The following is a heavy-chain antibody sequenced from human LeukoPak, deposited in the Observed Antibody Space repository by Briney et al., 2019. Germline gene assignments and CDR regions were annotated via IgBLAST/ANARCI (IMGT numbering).Heavy chain of an antibody. CDR2: MSGSGGST. D-gene: IGHD6-19*01. CDR3: AREFTSGWIVF. V-gene: IGHV3-23*01. Sequence: GGSLRLSCADSGFTFSTYAMSWVRQAPGKGLEWVSAMSGSGGSTYYAHSVKGRFTISRDNAKNSLYLLMNSLRAEDTAVYYCAREFTSGWIVFWGQGTLVTVSS. CDR1: GFTFSTYA. J-gene: IGHJ4*02.